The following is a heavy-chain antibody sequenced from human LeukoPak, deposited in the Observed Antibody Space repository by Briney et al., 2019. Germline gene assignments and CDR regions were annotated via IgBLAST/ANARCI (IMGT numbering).Heavy chain of an antibody. J-gene: IGHJ4*02. CDR3: ARGWTFTTPLGRVAGTSSRRGRYFDY. CDR2: ISSSSSYI. D-gene: IGHD6-19*01. CDR1: GFTFSSYS. Sequence: GGSLRLSCAASGFTFSSYSMNWVRQAPGKGLEWVSSISSSSSYIYYADSVKGRFTISRDNAKNSLYLQMNSLRAEDTAVYYCARGWTFTTPLGRVAGTSSRRGRYFDYWGQGTLVTVSS. V-gene: IGHV3-21*01.